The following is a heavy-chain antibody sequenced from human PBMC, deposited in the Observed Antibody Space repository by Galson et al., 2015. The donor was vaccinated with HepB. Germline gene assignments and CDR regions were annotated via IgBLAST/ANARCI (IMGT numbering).Heavy chain of an antibody. CDR2: ISGSGGST. J-gene: IGHJ4*02. CDR3: AKEGMVRGVIPQSYFDY. V-gene: IGHV3-23*01. Sequence: SLRLSCAASGFTFSSYAMSWVRQAPGKGLEWVSAISGSGGSTYYADSVKGRFTISRDNSKNTLYLQMNSLRAEDTAVYYCAKEGMVRGVIPQSYFDYWGQGTLVTVSS. D-gene: IGHD3-10*01. CDR1: GFTFSSYA.